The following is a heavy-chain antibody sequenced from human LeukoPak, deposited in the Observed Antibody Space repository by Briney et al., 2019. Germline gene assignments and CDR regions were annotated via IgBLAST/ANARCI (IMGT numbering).Heavy chain of an antibody. V-gene: IGHV3-9*01. Sequence: PGGSLRLSCAASGFTFDDYAMHWVRQAPGKGLEWVSGISWNSGSIGYADSVKGRFTISRDNAKNSLYLQMNSLRAEDTAVYYCARGPYTYGFYEDEPWGQGTLVTVSS. CDR2: ISWNSGSI. CDR1: GFTFDDYA. CDR3: ARGPYTYGFYEDEP. J-gene: IGHJ5*02. D-gene: IGHD5-18*01.